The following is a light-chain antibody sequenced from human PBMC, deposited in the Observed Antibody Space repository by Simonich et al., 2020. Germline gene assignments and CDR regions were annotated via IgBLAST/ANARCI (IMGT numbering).Light chain of an antibody. CDR1: QSISSY. CDR3: QQSYSTPPT. Sequence: DIQMTQSPSSLSASVGERVTITCRASQSISSYLNWYQQKPGKAHKLLINAASSLQSGVPSRFSGSGSGTDFTLTISSLQPEDFATYYCQQSYSTPPTFGGGTKVEIK. V-gene: IGKV1-39*01. CDR2: AAS. J-gene: IGKJ4*01.